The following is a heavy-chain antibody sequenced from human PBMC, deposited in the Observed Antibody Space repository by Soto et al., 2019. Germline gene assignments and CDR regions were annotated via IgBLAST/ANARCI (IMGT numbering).Heavy chain of an antibody. CDR3: ARQFDYDTRGFYYAY. CDR1: GGTFSKNT. J-gene: IGHJ4*02. Sequence: SVKVSCKASGGTFSKNTISWVREAPGQGLEWMGGIIPVFGTPNYAQKFQVRATITADEYTRTPYMELSSLKSEDTAVYYCARQFDYDTRGFYYAYWGQGTQVTVSS. V-gene: IGHV1-69*13. D-gene: IGHD3-22*01. CDR2: IIPVFGTP.